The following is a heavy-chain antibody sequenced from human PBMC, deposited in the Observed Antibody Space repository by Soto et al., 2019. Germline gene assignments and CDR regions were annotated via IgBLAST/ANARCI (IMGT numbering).Heavy chain of an antibody. CDR3: AAAAAGSIAAAGTSDY. V-gene: IGHV1-58*01. D-gene: IGHD6-13*01. CDR1: GLTFTSSA. CDR2: IVVGSGNT. Sequence: SGKVSCKASGLTFTSSAVQWVRTARGKRLGWIGWIVVGSGNTNYAQKFQERVTITRDMSTSTAYMELSSLRSEDTAVYYCAAAAAGSIAAAGTSDYWGQGTLVTVSS. J-gene: IGHJ4*02.